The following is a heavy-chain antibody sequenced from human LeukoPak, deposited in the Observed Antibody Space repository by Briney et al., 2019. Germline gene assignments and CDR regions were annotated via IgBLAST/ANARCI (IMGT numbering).Heavy chain of an antibody. CDR2: IRDKANSYTT. J-gene: IGHJ4*02. CDR1: GFTLSDHN. D-gene: IGHD6-13*01. Sequence: SGGSLRLSCAAAGFTLSDHNVDWVRQAPGKGLEWVGRIRDKANSYTTEYAAAVKGRFTISRDHSQNSVLLQMNCLKTEDTAVYYCTRDLYSHVYYLDFVGQGTLVTVSS. V-gene: IGHV3-72*01. CDR3: TRDLYSHVYYLDF.